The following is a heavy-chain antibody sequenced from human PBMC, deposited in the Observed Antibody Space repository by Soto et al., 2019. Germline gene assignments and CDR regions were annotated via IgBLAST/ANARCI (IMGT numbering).Heavy chain of an antibody. CDR1: GGSFSGYY. Sequence: SETLSLTCAVYGGSFSGYYWSWIRQPPGKGLEWIGEINHSGSTNYNPSLKSRVTISVDTSKNQFSLKLSSVTAADTAVYYCARVGPPPSGWYDYWGQGTLVTVSS. D-gene: IGHD6-19*01. V-gene: IGHV4-34*01. CDR2: INHSGST. J-gene: IGHJ4*02. CDR3: ARVGPPPSGWYDY.